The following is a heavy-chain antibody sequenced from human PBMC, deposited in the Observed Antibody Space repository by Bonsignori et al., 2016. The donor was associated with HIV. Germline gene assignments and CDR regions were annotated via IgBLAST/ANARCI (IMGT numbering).Heavy chain of an antibody. Sequence: WIRQPPGKGLEWVAGLSYKSVNVAYADSVKGRFTVSRDNGKNTLYLRMSRLSPNDTALYFCAKDILFQSDTWPHFDSWGQGTLVTVSS. CDR3: AKDILFQSDTWPHFDS. CDR2: LSYKSVNV. J-gene: IGHJ4*02. V-gene: IGHV3-9*01.